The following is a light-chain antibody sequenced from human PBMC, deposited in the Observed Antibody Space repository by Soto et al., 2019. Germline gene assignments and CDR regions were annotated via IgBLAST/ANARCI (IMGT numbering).Light chain of an antibody. CDR3: QSYDNSLSAYV. Sequence: QSAVTQPASLSVAPGQRVTISCTGSISDIGAGSEVHWYQQLPGTAPKLLIFGSTNLPSGVPDRFSGSKSATSASLAITGLQAEDEADYYCQSYDNSLSAYVFGTGTKANV. J-gene: IGLJ1*01. CDR2: GST. CDR1: ISDIGAGSE. V-gene: IGLV1-40*02.